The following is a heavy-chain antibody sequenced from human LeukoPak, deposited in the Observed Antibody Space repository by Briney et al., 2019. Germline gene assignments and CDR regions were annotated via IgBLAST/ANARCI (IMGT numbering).Heavy chain of an antibody. J-gene: IGHJ4*02. V-gene: IGHV3-30*02. CDR3: AKPPYYDFFYFDD. D-gene: IGHD3-3*01. CDR1: GFTFSSYG. CDR2: IRNDGSNK. Sequence: PGGSLRLSCAASGFTFSSYGIRWVRQAPGKGLEWVAFIRNDGSNKYYADSVKGRFTISRDNSKNTLFLQVSSLRTEDTAVYYCAKPPYYDFFYFDDWGQGTLVTVSS.